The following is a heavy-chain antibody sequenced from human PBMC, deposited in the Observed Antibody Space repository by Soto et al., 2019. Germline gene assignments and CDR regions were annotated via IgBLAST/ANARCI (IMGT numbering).Heavy chain of an antibody. CDR1: GFTFTSYA. D-gene: IGHD3-22*01. Sequence: PGGSLRLSCAASGFTFTSYAMSWVRQAPGKGLEWVSAISGSGGSSYYADSVKGRFTISRDNSKNTLFLQMNSLRAEDTAIYYCAKGGSYYYDSSGYYANWGQGTLVTVFS. CDR3: AKGGSYYYDSSGYYAN. CDR2: ISGSGGSS. V-gene: IGHV3-23*01. J-gene: IGHJ4*02.